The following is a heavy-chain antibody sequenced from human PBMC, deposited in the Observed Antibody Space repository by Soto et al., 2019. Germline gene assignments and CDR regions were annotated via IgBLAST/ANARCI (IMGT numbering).Heavy chain of an antibody. CDR1: GFTFSDSY. Sequence: PGGSLRLSCAASGFTFSDSYMSWIRQAPGKGLEWISYITFSGNTVYYADSLKGRSTISRDNAKNSLYLQMNRLRAEDTAVYYCARVSWREKYGMDAWGQGTTVTVSS. CDR3: ARVSWREKYGMDA. CDR2: ITFSGNTV. V-gene: IGHV3-11*01. J-gene: IGHJ6*02.